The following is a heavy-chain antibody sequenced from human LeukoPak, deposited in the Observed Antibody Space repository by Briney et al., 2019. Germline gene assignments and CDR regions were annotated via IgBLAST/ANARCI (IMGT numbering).Heavy chain of an antibody. CDR3: TNITAATNFDY. CDR1: GVCFSVYV. CDR2: IIGSRTTT. Sequence: VGALRLSCAASGVCFSVYVMYWVRQALGEGVWWGSDIIGSRTTTYYADTVKGRFNISRDNAKNSLCLQINSLRAEDTAVYYCTNITAATNFDYWGQGTLVTVSS. J-gene: IGHJ4*02. V-gene: IGHV3-48*03. D-gene: IGHD6-25*01.